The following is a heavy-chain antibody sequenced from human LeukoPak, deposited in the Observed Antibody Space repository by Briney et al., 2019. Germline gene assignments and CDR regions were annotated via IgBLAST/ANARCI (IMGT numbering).Heavy chain of an antibody. CDR1: GFPFSTYS. J-gene: IGHJ4*02. D-gene: IGHD1-14*01. V-gene: IGHV3-21*01. CDR2: ITSGSSYI. Sequence: PGGSLRLSCAASGFPFSTYSMNWVRQAPGKGLEWVSSITSGSSYIYYADSVKGRFTISRDNAKNSLFLQMNSLRAEDTAVYYCAREPYLYNDRDFHFWGQGTLVTVSS. CDR3: AREPYLYNDRDFHF.